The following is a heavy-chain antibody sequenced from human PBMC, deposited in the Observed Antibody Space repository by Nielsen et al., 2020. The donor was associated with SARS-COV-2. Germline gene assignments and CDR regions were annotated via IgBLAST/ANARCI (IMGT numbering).Heavy chain of an antibody. V-gene: IGHV1-18*01. D-gene: IGHD6-19*01. CDR1: GYTFTSYG. CDR2: ISAYNGNT. CDR3: ARHPRGAVAGQPIDY. Sequence: SVQVSCKASGYTFTSYGISWVRQAPGQGLEWMGWISAYNGNTNYAQKLQGRVTMTTDTSTSTAYMELRSLRSDDTAVYYCARHPRGAVAGQPIDYWGQGTLVTVSS. J-gene: IGHJ4*02.